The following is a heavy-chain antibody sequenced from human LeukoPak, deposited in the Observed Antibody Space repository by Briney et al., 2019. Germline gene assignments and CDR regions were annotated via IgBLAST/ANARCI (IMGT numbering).Heavy chain of an antibody. J-gene: IGHJ4*02. Sequence: RSGGSLRLSCGGSGFTFSGYAMSWVRQAPGKGLEWVSAISGSGTDTFYANSVKGRFTISRDNPKNTLYLQMNSLRAEDTAVYYCAKGGGSSCYSPSDYWGQGTLVTVSS. CDR1: GFTFSGYA. CDR3: AKGGGSSCYSPSDY. D-gene: IGHD2-15*01. CDR2: ISGSGTDT. V-gene: IGHV3-23*01.